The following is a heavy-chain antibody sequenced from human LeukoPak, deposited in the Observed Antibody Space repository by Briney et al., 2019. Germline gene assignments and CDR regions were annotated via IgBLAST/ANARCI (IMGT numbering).Heavy chain of an antibody. CDR1: GFTFSDAW. D-gene: IGHD2-2*02. CDR2: IKSNTDGGTT. J-gene: IGHJ4*02. Sequence: GGSLRLSCAASGFTFSDAWMSWVRQTPGKGLEWVGRIKSNTDGGTTDFAAPVKGRFTISRDDSKNALYLQMNSLKTEDTAVYYCTTQLLYEHNFDYWGQGTLVTVSS. V-gene: IGHV3-15*01. CDR3: TTQLLYEHNFDY.